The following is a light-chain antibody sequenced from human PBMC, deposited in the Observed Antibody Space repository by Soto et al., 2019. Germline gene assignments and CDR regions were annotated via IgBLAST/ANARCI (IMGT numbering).Light chain of an antibody. J-gene: IGKJ1*01. CDR2: GAS. V-gene: IGKV3-20*01. CDR3: QQYVTSPA. CDR1: QSVSSNY. Sequence: ESVLTQSPGTLSLSPGERATLSCRASQSVSSNYLAWYQQKPGQAPRLLIYGASRRATGIPDRFSGSGSGTDFTLTISRLEPEDFAVYYCQQYVTSPAFGQGTKVDTK.